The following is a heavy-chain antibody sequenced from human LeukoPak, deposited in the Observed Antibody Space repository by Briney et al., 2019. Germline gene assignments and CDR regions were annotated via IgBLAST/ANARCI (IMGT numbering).Heavy chain of an antibody. V-gene: IGHV3-48*04. D-gene: IGHD2-15*01. CDR1: GFNLTTYG. Sequence: GGSLRLSCAASGFNLTTYGMNWVRQAPGKGLEWVSYISDRGHAIYYADSVKGRFTISRDNAKNSLFLQMNSLRAEDTAVYYCARVVLEPPYYYYFHMDVWATGTTVTVSS. CDR3: ARVVLEPPYYYYFHMDV. CDR2: ISDRGHAI. J-gene: IGHJ6*03.